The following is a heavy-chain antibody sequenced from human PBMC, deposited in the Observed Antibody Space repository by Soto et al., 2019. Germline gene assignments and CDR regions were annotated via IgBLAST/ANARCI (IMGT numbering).Heavy chain of an antibody. V-gene: IGHV6-1*01. Sequence: SQTLSLTCAISGDSVSSNTAAWNWIRQSPSRGLEWLGRTYYRSKWYNDYAGSVKSRISINPDTFKNQVSLQLNSVTPEDTAVYFCARGQGSGWNYCGKDVWGQGTTVTVSS. D-gene: IGHD6-19*01. CDR1: GDSVSSNTAA. CDR3: ARGQGSGWNYCGKDV. CDR2: TYYRSKWYN. J-gene: IGHJ6*02.